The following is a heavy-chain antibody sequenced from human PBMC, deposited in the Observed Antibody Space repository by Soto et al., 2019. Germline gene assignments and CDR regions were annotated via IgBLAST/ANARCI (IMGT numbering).Heavy chain of an antibody. CDR1: GFTFSDYY. V-gene: IGHV3-11*03. D-gene: IGHD3-16*01. CDR3: VPRKGDPFT. Sequence: GGSLRLSCASSGFTFSDYYMSWIRQAPGKGLEWVSYISSSSSYTNYADSVKGRFTISRDNAKNSLYLQMNSLRAEDTAVYYCVPRKGDPFTWGPGTLVTVSS. J-gene: IGHJ4*02. CDR2: ISSSSSYT.